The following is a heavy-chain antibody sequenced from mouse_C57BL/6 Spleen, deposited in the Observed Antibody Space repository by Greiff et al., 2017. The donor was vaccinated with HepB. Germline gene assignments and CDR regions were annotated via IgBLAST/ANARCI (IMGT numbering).Heavy chain of an antibody. CDR2: ISDGGSYT. J-gene: IGHJ3*01. V-gene: IGHV5-4*03. CDR3: ARGGFAY. Sequence: EVKVVESGGGLVKPGGSLKLSCAASGFTFSSYAMSWVRQTPEKRLEWVATISDGGSYTYYPDNVKGRFTISRDNAKNILYLQMSHLKSEDTAMYYCARGGFAYWGQGTLVTVSA. CDR1: GFTFSSYA.